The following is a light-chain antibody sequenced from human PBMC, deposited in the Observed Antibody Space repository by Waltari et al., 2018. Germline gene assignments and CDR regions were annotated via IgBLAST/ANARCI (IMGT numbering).Light chain of an antibody. J-gene: IGKJ1*01. V-gene: IGKV3-20*01. CDR1: QSVSRT. Sequence: EIALTQSPGTLSLAPGERATLSCRASQSVSRTLAWYQQKPGQAPSLLIYAASTRATGIPDRFSGSGSGTDFSLTISRLEPEDFAVYYCQHYVRLPATFGQGTKVEIK. CDR2: AAS. CDR3: QHYVRLPAT.